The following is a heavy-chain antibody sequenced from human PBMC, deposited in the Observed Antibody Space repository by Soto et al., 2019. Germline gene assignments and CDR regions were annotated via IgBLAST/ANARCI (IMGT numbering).Heavy chain of an antibody. CDR1: GGSFSYYY. V-gene: IGHV4-34*01. J-gene: IGHJ6*02. CDR2: INHSGST. Sequence: QVQLQQWGAGLLKPSETLSLTCAVYGGSFSYYYWNWIRQPPGKGLEWIGEINHSGSTNYNPSLKSRVTISVDTSKNQFSLKLSPVTAADTAVYYCARVGCSSATCYSTFGYYYYGMDVWGPGTTVTVSS. D-gene: IGHD2-15*01. CDR3: ARVGCSSATCYSTFGYYYYGMDV.